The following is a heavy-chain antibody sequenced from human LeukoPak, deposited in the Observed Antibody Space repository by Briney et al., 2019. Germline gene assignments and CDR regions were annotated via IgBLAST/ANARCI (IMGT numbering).Heavy chain of an antibody. V-gene: IGHV1-46*01. J-gene: IGHJ4*02. CDR2: INPNGGST. D-gene: IGHD1-1*01. Sequence: ASVKVSCKASGYTFTSYYMHWVRQAPGQGLEWMGIINPNGGSTSYAQKFQGRVTMTRDTSTSTVYMELSSLRSEDTAVYYCARAGSEPDFDYWCQGTLVTVSS. CDR1: GYTFTSYY. CDR3: ARAGSEPDFDY.